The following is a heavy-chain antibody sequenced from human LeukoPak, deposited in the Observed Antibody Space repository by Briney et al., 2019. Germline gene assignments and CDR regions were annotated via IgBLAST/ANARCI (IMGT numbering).Heavy chain of an antibody. D-gene: IGHD6-13*01. CDR1: GYTFTSYD. Sequence: APVKVSCKASGYTFTSYDINWVRQATGQGLEWMGWMNPNSGNTGYAQKFQGRVTMTRNTSISTAYMELSSLRSEDTAVYYCARGGGSSWYDAFDIWGQGTMVTVSS. CDR2: MNPNSGNT. CDR3: ARGGGSSWYDAFDI. J-gene: IGHJ3*02. V-gene: IGHV1-8*01.